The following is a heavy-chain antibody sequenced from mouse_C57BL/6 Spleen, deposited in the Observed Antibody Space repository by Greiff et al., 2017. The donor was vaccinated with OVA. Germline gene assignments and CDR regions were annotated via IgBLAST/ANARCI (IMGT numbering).Heavy chain of an antibody. V-gene: IGHV1-53*01. Sequence: QVQLQQPGTELVKPGASVKLSCKASGYTFTSYWMHWVKQRPGQGLEWIGNINPSNGGTNYNEKFKSKATLTVDKSSSTAYMQLSSLTSDDSAVYYCARDSGSYYGRPSMDYWGQGTSVTVSS. J-gene: IGHJ4*01. CDR1: GYTFTSYW. D-gene: IGHD1-1*01. CDR2: INPSNGGT. CDR3: ARDSGSYYGRPSMDY.